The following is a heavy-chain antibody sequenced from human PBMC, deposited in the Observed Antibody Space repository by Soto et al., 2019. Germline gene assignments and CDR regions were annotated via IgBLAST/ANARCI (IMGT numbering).Heavy chain of an antibody. CDR2: IYYSGST. V-gene: IGHV4-59*08. CDR3: ARRYGGAFDI. Sequence: QVQLQESGPGLVKPSETLSLTCTVSGGSISSYYWSWIRQPPGKGLEWIGHIYYSGSTNYNPSLKSRVTTSVDTSKNPVSLKLSSVAAADPPVYYCARRYGGAFDIWGQGTMVTVSS. J-gene: IGHJ3*02. D-gene: IGHD4-17*01. CDR1: GGSISSYY.